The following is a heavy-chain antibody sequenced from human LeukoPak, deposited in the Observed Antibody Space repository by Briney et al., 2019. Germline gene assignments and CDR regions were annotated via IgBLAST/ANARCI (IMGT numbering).Heavy chain of an antibody. V-gene: IGHV4-59*01. Sequence: SETLSLTCTVSGGSISSYYWSWIRQPPGKGLEWIGYIYYSGSTNYNPSLKSRVTISVDTSKNQISLKLSSVTAADTAVYYCARYYDSSGYDSIPPYNWFDPWGQGTLVTVSS. CDR1: GGSISSYY. D-gene: IGHD3-22*01. CDR3: ARYYDSSGYDSIPPYNWFDP. CDR2: IYYSGST. J-gene: IGHJ5*02.